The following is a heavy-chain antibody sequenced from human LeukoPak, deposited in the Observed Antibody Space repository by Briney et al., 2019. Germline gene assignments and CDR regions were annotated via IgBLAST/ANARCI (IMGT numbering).Heavy chain of an antibody. CDR1: GFTFSSYG. J-gene: IGHJ4*02. V-gene: IGHV3-30*02. CDR2: IRYDGSNK. CDR3: ASDGGVIVTIDY. D-gene: IGHD3-16*02. Sequence: GGSLRLSWAASGFTFSSYGMHWVRQAPGKGLEWVAFIRYDGSNKYYADSVKGRFTISRDNSKNTLYLQMNSLRAEDTAVYYCASDGGVIVTIDYWGQGTLVTVSS.